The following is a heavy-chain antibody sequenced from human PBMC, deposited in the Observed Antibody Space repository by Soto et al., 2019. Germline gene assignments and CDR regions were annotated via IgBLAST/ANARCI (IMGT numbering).Heavy chain of an antibody. D-gene: IGHD3-22*01. CDR3: AKADYYDSSGLDY. J-gene: IGHJ4*02. V-gene: IGHV3-30*18. CDR1: GFTFSSYG. CDR2: ISYDGSNK. Sequence: QVQLVESGGGVVQPGRSLRLSCAASGFTFSSYGMHWVRQAPGKGLEWVAVISYDGSNKYYADSVKGRFTISRDNSKNTLYLQMNSLRAEDTAVYYCAKADYYDSSGLDYWGQGTLVTVSS.